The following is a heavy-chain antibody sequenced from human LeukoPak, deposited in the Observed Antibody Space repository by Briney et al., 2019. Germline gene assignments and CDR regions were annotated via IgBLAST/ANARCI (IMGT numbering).Heavy chain of an antibody. D-gene: IGHD3-10*01. J-gene: IGHJ4*02. CDR2: INNDGSST. CDR1: GFTFSSYW. V-gene: IGHV3-74*01. Sequence: GGSLRLSCAASGFTFSSYWMHWVRQAPGKGLVWASRINNDGSSTIYADSVKGRFTISRDNAKNTLYLQMNNLRDEDTAVYYCAGKTSGAVPIIWGQGTLVTVSS. CDR3: AGKTSGAVPII.